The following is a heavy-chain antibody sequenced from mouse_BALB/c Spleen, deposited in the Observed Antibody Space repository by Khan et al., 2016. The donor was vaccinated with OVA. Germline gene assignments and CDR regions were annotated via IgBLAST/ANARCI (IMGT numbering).Heavy chain of an antibody. CDR3: TRTPGYYGSNYFDQ. CDR2: ISSGGSFT. CDR1: GFTFSDYG. V-gene: IGHV5-9-3*01. D-gene: IGHD1-1*01. J-gene: IGHJ2*03. Sequence: EVELVESGGDLVKPGGSLKLSCAASGFTFSDYGTSWVRQTPEERLEWVATISSGGSFTYYLDSVKGRFTVSRDSAKNTLYLQMSSLRSEDTAMCYCTRTPGYYGSNYFDQWGQGTSLTVSS.